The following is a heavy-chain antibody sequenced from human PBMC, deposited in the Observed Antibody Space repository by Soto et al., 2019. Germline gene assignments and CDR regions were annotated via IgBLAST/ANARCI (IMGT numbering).Heavy chain of an antibody. Sequence: QVQLQESGPGLVKPSETLSLTCTVAGGSLTDHYWNWFRQSPGRGLQWIGYVYYSGATSYNPSLTGRVTMTVDTSKNQFSLKLRSVTAADTAVYFCARGNDWKSSTFDIWGQGTMVSVPS. CDR3: ARGNDWKSSTFDI. J-gene: IGHJ3*02. D-gene: IGHD2-21*01. V-gene: IGHV4-59*11. CDR1: GGSLTDHY. CDR2: VYYSGAT.